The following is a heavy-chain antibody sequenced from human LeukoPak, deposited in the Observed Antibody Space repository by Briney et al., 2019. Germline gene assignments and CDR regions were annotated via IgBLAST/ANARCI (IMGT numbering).Heavy chain of an antibody. CDR2: INPNSGGT. CDR3: ARDLGDIVATGYYYYYGMDV. Sequence: ASVKVSCKASGYTFTGYYMHWVRQAPGQGLEWMGWINPNSGGTNYAQKFQGRVTMTRDTSISTAYMELSRLRSGDTAVYYCARDLGDIVATGYYYYYGMDVWGQGTTVTVSS. V-gene: IGHV1-2*02. J-gene: IGHJ6*02. D-gene: IGHD5-12*01. CDR1: GYTFTGYY.